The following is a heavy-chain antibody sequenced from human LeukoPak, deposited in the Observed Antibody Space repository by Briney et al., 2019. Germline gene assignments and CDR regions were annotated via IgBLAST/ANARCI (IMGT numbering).Heavy chain of an antibody. D-gene: IGHD1-26*01. CDR2: ISSSSSAI. J-gene: IGHJ4*02. Sequence: GGSLRLSCAASGFSFSGYSMNWVRQAPGKGLEWISYISSSSSAINYADSVKGRFTISRDNSKNTLHLQMNSLRGEDTAVYYCAKEWDLLAYYWGQGTLVTVSS. V-gene: IGHV3-48*01. CDR3: AKEWDLLAYY. CDR1: GFSFSGYS.